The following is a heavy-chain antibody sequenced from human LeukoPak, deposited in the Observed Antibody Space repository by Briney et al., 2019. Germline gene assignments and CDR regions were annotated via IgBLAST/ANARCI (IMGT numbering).Heavy chain of an antibody. CDR2: IKQGGSEK. Sequence: GGSLRLSCAASGFTFSSYWMSWVRQAPGKGLDWVANIKQGGSEKYYVDSVKGRFTISRDNAKNSLYLQMNSLRAEETAVYYCARGKQDIVVVPAAWGQGTLVTVSS. D-gene: IGHD2-2*01. CDR1: GFTFSSYW. V-gene: IGHV3-7*02. CDR3: ARGKQDIVVVPAA. J-gene: IGHJ5*02.